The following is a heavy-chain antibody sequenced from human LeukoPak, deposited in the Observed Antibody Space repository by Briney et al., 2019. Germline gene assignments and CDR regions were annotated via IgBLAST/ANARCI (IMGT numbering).Heavy chain of an antibody. V-gene: IGHV6-1*01. CDR2: TYYRSKWYN. CDR1: GDSVSSNSAA. J-gene: IGHJ4*02. D-gene: IGHD3-22*01. CDR3: ARSDLNYYDSSGYVG. Sequence: SQTLSLTCAISGDSVSSNSAAWNWIRQPPSRGLEWLGRTYYRSKWYNDYAVSVKSRITINPDTSKNQFSLQLNSVTPEDTAVYYCARSDLNYYDSSGYVGWGQGTLVTVSS.